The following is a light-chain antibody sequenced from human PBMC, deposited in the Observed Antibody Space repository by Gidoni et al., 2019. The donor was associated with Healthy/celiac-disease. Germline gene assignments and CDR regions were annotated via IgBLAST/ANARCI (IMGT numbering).Light chain of an antibody. CDR1: QSVSSN. J-gene: IGKJ1*01. CDR3: QQYNNWPPVT. V-gene: IGKV3-15*01. CDR2: GAS. Sequence: EIVMTKSTATLSVSPGERATLSCRASQSVSSNLAWYQQIPGQAPRLLIYGASTRATGIPARFSGSGSGIEFTLTISSLQSEDFAVYYCQQYNNWPPVTFGQGTKVEIK.